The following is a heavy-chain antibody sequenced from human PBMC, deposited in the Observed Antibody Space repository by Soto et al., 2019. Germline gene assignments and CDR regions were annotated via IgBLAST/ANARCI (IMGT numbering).Heavy chain of an antibody. Sequence: GGSLRLSCAASGFTFSSYWMHWVRQAPGKGLVCVSRINSDGSSTTYADSVKGRFTISRDNAKNTLYPQMNSLRAEDTAVYYCARAAGYDKRPYYFDNWGQGSLVTVSS. CDR1: GFTFSSYW. V-gene: IGHV3-74*01. CDR3: ARAAGYDKRPYYFDN. CDR2: INSDGSST. D-gene: IGHD5-12*01. J-gene: IGHJ4*02.